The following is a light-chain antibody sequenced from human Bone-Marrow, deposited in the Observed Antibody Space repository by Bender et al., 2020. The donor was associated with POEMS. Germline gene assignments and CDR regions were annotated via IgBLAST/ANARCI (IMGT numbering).Light chain of an antibody. CDR1: TFDIGSYDL. V-gene: IGLV2-14*02. CDR2: EVS. CDR3: SSYTSSSAVV. Sequence: QSALTQPASVSGSPGQSITISCTGTTFDIGSYDLVSWFQQHPGKAPKLLIYEVSNRPSGVSNRFSGSKSGNTASLTISGLQAEDEADYYCSSYTSSSAVVFGGGTKLTVL. J-gene: IGLJ2*01.